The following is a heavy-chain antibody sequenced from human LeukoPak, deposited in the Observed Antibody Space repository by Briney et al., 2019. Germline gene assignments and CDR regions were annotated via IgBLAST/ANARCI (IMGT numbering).Heavy chain of an antibody. CDR3: ARDQEGFDY. CDR2: IYPRDCST. Sequence: VASVKVSCKASGYTFTNNYLHWVRQAPGQGLEWMGMIYPRDCSTSYAQNFQGRVTVTRDTSTTTVHMELRGLRSEDTAVYYCARDQEGFDYWGQGTVVTVSS. J-gene: IGHJ4*02. V-gene: IGHV1-46*01. CDR1: GYTFTNNY.